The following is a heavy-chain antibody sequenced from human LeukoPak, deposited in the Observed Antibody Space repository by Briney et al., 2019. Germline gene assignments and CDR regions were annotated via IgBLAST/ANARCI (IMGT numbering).Heavy chain of an antibody. CDR2: INPSGGST. CDR1: GYTFASYY. J-gene: IGHJ6*02. D-gene: IGHD2-2*01. Sequence: ASVKVSCKASGYTFASYYMHWVRQAPGQVLAWMGIINPSGGSTSYAQKFQGRVTMTRDTSTSTVYMELSSLRSEDTAVYYCARDPLVAPAEDDYYYYYGLDVWGQGTTVTASS. V-gene: IGHV1-46*01. CDR3: ARDPLVAPAEDDYYYYYGLDV.